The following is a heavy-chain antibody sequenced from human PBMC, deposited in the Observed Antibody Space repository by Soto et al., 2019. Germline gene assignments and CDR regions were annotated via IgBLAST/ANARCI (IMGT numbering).Heavy chain of an antibody. Sequence: QVQLQESGPGLVKPSQTLSLTCTVSGGSIRSGGYSWSWVRQSPRRGLEWIGNIYYSGSTYYNPSLKSRLTISVDTSKNQFSLNLSSVTAADTAVYYCARDRLMATAGTARHYFGLDVWGQGTTVTVSS. V-gene: IGHV4-31*03. D-gene: IGHD5-18*01. CDR2: IYYSGST. CDR1: GGSIRSGGYS. J-gene: IGHJ6*02. CDR3: ARDRLMATAGTARHYFGLDV.